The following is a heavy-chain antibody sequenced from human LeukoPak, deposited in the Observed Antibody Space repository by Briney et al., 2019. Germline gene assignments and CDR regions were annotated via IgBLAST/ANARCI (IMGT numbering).Heavy chain of an antibody. CDR1: GGSISSGDYY. CDR2: IYYSGST. J-gene: IGHJ4*02. CDR3: ARKLGYGDSPWHFDY. D-gene: IGHD4-17*01. V-gene: IGHV4-30-4*01. Sequence: SQTLSLTCTVSGGSISSGDYYWSWIRQPPGKGLEWIGYIYYSGSTYYNPSLKSRVTISVDTSKNQFSLKLSSVTAADTAVYYCARKLGYGDSPWHFDYWGQGTLVTVSS.